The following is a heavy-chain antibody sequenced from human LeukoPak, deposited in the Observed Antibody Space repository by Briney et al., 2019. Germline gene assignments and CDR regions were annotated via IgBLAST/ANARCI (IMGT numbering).Heavy chain of an antibody. CDR3: ASRRPSFDY. CDR1: GGSFSGYY. Sequence: SETLSLTCAVYGGSFSGYYWSWVRQPPGKGLEWIGEINHSGSTNYNPSLKSRVTISVDTSKNQFSLKLSSVTAADTAVYYCASRRPSFDYWGQGTLSPSPQ. V-gene: IGHV4-34*01. J-gene: IGHJ4*02. CDR2: INHSGST.